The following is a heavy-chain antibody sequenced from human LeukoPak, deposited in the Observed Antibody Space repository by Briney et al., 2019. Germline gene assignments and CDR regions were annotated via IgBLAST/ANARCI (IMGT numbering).Heavy chain of an antibody. CDR1: GGSISSGGYS. Sequence: SQTLSLTCAVSGGSISSGGYSWSWIRQPPGKGLEWIGYIYHSGSTYYNPSLKSRVTISVDRSKNQFSLKLSSVTAADTAVYYCAGSPDYGDYLDYWGQGTLVTVSS. J-gene: IGHJ4*02. CDR2: IYHSGST. CDR3: AGSPDYGDYLDY. D-gene: IGHD4-17*01. V-gene: IGHV4-30-2*01.